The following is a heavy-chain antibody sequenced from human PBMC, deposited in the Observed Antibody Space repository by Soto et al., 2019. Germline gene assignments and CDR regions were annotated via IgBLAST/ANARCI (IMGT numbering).Heavy chain of an antibody. CDR2: ISAYNGNT. Sequence: ASVKVSCKASGYTFTSYGISWVRQAPGHGLEWMGWISAYNGNTNYAQKLQGRVTMTTDTSTSTAYMELRSLRSDDTAVYYCARDKRACSGGSCYSTFDYWGQGTLVTVSS. D-gene: IGHD2-15*01. J-gene: IGHJ4*02. CDR1: GYTFTSYG. CDR3: ARDKRACSGGSCYSTFDY. V-gene: IGHV1-18*01.